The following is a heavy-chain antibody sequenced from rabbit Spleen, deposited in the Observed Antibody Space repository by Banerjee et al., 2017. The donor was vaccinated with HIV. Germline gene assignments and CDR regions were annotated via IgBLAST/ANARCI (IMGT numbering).Heavy chain of an antibody. D-gene: IGHD8-1*01. CDR2: IYAGSSGST. J-gene: IGHJ6*01. V-gene: IGHV1S45*01. CDR1: GFSFSSSYY. CDR3: ARDTGSSFSSYGMDL. Sequence: QEQLEESGGGLVQPEGSLTLTCTASGFSFSSSYYMCWVRQAPGKGLEWIQCIYAGSSGSTYSATWAKGRFTISKTSSTTVTLQIASLTAADTATYFCARDTGSSFSSYGMDLWGPGTLVTVS.